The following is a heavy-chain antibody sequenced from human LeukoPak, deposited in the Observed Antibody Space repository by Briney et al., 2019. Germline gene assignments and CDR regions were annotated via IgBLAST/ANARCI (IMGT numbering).Heavy chain of an antibody. CDR3: ARQGYDILTGYIDAFDI. J-gene: IGHJ3*02. D-gene: IGHD3-9*01. CDR2: ISYSGST. Sequence: SETLSLTCTVSGGSLSSYYWSWIRQPPGKGLEWIGYISYSGSTNYNPSLTSRVTISIDTSKNQFSLKLRSVTTEDTAIYYCARQGYDILTGYIDAFDIWGQGTMVTVSS. CDR1: GGSLSSYY. V-gene: IGHV4-59*08.